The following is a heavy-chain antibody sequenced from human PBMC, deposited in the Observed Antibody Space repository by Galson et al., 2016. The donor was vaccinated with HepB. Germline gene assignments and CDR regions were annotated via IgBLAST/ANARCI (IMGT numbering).Heavy chain of an antibody. V-gene: IGHV3-7*01. J-gene: IGHJ5*02. Sequence: LRLSCAASGFTFSNYWMSWVRQAPGKGLEWVANIKNDGSQKYYVDPVKGRFTISRDNGKNSLYLQMGSLRAEDTAVYYCARGDCSSSTCYVIWFDPWGQGTLVTVSS. CDR3: ARGDCSSSTCYVIWFDP. CDR2: IKNDGSQK. CDR1: GFTFSNYW. D-gene: IGHD2-2*01.